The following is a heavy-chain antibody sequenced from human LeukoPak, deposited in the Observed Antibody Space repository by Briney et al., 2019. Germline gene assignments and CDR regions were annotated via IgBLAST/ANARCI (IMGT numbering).Heavy chain of an antibody. CDR3: AREHYDILTGYSGNSFQY. J-gene: IGHJ1*01. CDR2: ISSSRTYI. D-gene: IGHD3-9*01. CDR1: GFTFSNYT. V-gene: IGHV3-21*01. Sequence: AGGSLRLSCAASGFTFSNYTMKWVRQAPGKGLEWVSSISSSRTYIYYADSLKGRFTISRDNAKNSLDLQMNSLRAEDTAVYYCAREHYDILTGYSGNSFQYWGQGTLVTVST.